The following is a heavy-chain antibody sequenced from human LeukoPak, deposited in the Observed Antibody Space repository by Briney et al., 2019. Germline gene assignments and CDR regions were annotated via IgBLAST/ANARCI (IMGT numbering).Heavy chain of an antibody. D-gene: IGHD5-18*01. V-gene: IGHV4-39*07. J-gene: IGHJ4*02. CDR2: IYYRGNT. CDR1: GGSISSTSYY. Sequence: SETLSLTCSVSGGSISSTSYYWAWIRQPPGKGLEWIGSIYYRGNTYYNPSLKSRVTISVDTSKNQFSLKLSSVTAADTAVYYCASRIVDTAMVYFDYWGQGTLVTVSS. CDR3: ASRIVDTAMVYFDY.